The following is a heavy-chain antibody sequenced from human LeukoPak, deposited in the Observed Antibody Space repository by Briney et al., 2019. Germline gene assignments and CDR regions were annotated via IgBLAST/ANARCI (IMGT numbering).Heavy chain of an antibody. D-gene: IGHD3-3*01. V-gene: IGHV3-21*04. CDR3: AKGASILEWLFHFDY. CDR1: GFTFSSYS. CDR2: ISSSSSYI. Sequence: GGSLRLSCAASGFTFSSYSMNWVRQAPGKGLEWVSSISSSSSYIYYADSVKGRFTISRDNSKNTLYLQMNSLRAEDTAVYYCAKGASILEWLFHFDYWGQGTLVTVSS. J-gene: IGHJ4*02.